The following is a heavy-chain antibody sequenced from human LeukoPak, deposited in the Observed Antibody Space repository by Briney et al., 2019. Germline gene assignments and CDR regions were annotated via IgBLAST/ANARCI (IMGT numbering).Heavy chain of an antibody. V-gene: IGHV4-34*01. CDR3: ASLRGSRDY. CDR2: INHSGST. J-gene: IGHJ4*02. CDR1: GGSFSGYY. D-gene: IGHD3-16*01. Sequence: SSETLSLTCAVYGGSFSGYYWSWIRQPPGKGLEWLGEINHSGSTNYNPSLKSRVTISVDTSKNQFSLKLSSVTAADTAVYYCASLRGSRDYWGQGTLVTVSS.